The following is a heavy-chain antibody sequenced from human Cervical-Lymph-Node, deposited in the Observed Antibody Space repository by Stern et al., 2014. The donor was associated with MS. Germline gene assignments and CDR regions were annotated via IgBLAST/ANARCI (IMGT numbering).Heavy chain of an antibody. CDR3: ALSSETSDRWYSLGYDL. J-gene: IGHJ5*02. CDR2: TFPVFGTP. Sequence: QVQLVQSGAEVTKPGSSVKVSCKASGGTFSKFPSSWVRQAPGPGLEGMGGTFPVFGTPTYAQEFRGRVTITADVSTSTVYMELSSLRSDDTAVYYCALSSETSDRWYSLGYDLWGQGTLVTVSS. CDR1: GGTFSKFP. V-gene: IGHV1-69*01. D-gene: IGHD6-13*01.